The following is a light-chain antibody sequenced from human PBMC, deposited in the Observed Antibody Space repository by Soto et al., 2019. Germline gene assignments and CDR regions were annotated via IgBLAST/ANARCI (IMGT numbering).Light chain of an antibody. CDR3: QQSYSAPIT. Sequence: GDRVTISCRMSQGISSYLAWYQQKPGKAPKLLIFAASSLQSGVPSRFSGSGSGTNFDLTISSLQTEDFAAYYCQQSYSAPITFGQGTRLEIK. V-gene: IGKV1D-8*02. CDR1: QGISSY. CDR2: AAS. J-gene: IGKJ5*01.